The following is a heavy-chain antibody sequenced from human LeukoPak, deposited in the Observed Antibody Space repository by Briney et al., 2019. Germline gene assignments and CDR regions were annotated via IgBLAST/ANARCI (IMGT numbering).Heavy chain of an antibody. J-gene: IGHJ4*02. D-gene: IGHD3-22*01. CDR1: GGSISRSSYY. V-gene: IGHV4-39*07. CDR2: VSYSGNT. CDR3: ARSPDSDRLDY. Sequence: SETLSLTCTVSGGSISRSSYYWGWIRQTPGMGLEWIGSVSYSGNTDYNPSLKSRVTISGDTSKNQFSLKLSSVTAADTAVYYCARSPDSDRLDYWGQGTLVTVSS.